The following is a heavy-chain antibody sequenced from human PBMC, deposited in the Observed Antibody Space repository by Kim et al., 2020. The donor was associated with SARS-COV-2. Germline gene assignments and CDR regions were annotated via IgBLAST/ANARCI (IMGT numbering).Heavy chain of an antibody. J-gene: IGHJ4*02. Sequence: SVKVSCKASGGTFSSYAISWVRQAPGQGLEWMGGIIPIFGTANYAQKFQGRVTITADESTSTAYMELSSLRSEDTAVYYCARPADFWSGYYSGYFDYWGQGTLVTVSS. CDR3: ARPADFWSGYYSGYFDY. CDR1: GGTFSSYA. CDR2: IIPIFGTA. V-gene: IGHV1-69*13. D-gene: IGHD3-3*01.